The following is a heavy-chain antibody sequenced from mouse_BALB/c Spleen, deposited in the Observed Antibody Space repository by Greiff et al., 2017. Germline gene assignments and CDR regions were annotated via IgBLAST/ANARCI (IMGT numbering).Heavy chain of an antibody. D-gene: IGHD1-1*01. CDR1: GYSITSGYY. Sequence: DVQLQESEPGLVKPSQSLSLTCSVTGYSITSGYYWNWIRQFPGNKLEWMGYISYDGSNNYNPSLKNRISITRDTSKNQFFLKLNSVTTEDTATYYCARGRYYYGSSYFDYWGQGTTLTVSS. CDR3: ARGRYYYGSSYFDY. CDR2: ISYDGSN. J-gene: IGHJ2*01. V-gene: IGHV3-6*02.